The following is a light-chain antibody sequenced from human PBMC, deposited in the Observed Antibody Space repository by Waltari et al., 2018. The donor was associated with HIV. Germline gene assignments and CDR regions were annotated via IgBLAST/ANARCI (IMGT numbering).Light chain of an antibody. Sequence: DIQMTQSPSSRSASVGERVTITGRASQSISSYLNWYQQKPWKAPKLLIYAASSLQSGVPSRFSGSGSGTDFTLTISSLQPEDFATYYCQQSYSTPPAFGQGTKLEIK. CDR3: QQSYSTPPA. CDR1: QSISSY. V-gene: IGKV1-39*01. J-gene: IGKJ2*01. CDR2: AAS.